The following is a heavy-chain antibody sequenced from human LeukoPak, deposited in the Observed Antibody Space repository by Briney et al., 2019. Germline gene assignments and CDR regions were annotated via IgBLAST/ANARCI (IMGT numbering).Heavy chain of an antibody. V-gene: IGHV3-23*01. Sequence: GGSLRLSCAASGFTFSSYAMSWVRQAPGKGLEWVSAIIGSDGNSYYADSVKGRFTISRDISKNTLYLQMNSLRAEDTAVYYCAPNRPGPGFYYYYMDVWGKGTTVTVSS. CDR1: GFTFSSYA. D-gene: IGHD3-10*01. CDR3: APNRPGPGFYYYYMDV. CDR2: IIGSDGNS. J-gene: IGHJ6*03.